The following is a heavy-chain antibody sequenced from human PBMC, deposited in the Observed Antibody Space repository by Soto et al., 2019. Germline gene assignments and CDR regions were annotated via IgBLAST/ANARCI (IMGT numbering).Heavy chain of an antibody. CDR1: GYTFTNYG. J-gene: IGHJ5*02. CDR3: ARGDSSSGLDP. D-gene: IGHD6-6*01. V-gene: IGHV1-18*01. CDR2: ISAYNGNT. Sequence: QVQEVQSGTEVKKPGASVKVSCKASGYTFTNYGISWVRQAPGQGLEWMGWISAYNGNTNYAQIFQGRVTLTTDTCTTTAEMELRSLRSDDTAVYYCARGDSSSGLDPWGQGTLVTVSS.